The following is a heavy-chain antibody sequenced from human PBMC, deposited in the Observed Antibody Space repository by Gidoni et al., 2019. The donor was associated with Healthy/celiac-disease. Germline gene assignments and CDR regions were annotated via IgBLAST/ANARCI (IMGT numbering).Heavy chain of an antibody. Sequence: QVQLVQSGAEVKKPGSSVKVSCKASGATFSSYAISWVRQAPGQGLEWMGGIIPIFGTANYAQKFQGRVTITEDESTSTAYMELSSLRSEDTAVYYCARGGSGYSSGHNWFDPWGQGTLVTVSS. CDR3: ARGGSGYSSGHNWFDP. CDR1: GATFSSYA. J-gene: IGHJ5*02. CDR2: IIPIFGTA. V-gene: IGHV1-69*01. D-gene: IGHD6-19*01.